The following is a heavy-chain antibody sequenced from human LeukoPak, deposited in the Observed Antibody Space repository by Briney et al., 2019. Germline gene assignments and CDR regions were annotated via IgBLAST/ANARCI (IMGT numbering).Heavy chain of an antibody. CDR3: VRHNAARAFDI. J-gene: IGHJ3*02. CDR2: VSDDGSTT. D-gene: IGHD1-1*01. V-gene: IGHV3-74*03. Sequence: GGSLRLSCAASGFTFSSYEMNWVRQAPGKGLVWVSRVSDDGSTTTYADSVKGRFTISRDNAKNTLYLQLNSLRRDDTAVYYCVRHNAARAFDIWGQGTMVIVSS. CDR1: GFTFSSYE.